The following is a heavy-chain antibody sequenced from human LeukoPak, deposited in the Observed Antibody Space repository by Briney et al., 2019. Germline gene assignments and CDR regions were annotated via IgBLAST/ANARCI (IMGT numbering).Heavy chain of an antibody. J-gene: IGHJ3*02. V-gene: IGHV3-20*04. CDR1: GFIFDNYG. D-gene: IGHD7-27*01. CDR3: ASRTWGISTFDI. CDR2: INWNGGST. Sequence: PGGSLRLSCAASGFIFDNYGMNWVRQAPGKGPEWVSGINWNGGSTAYADSVKGRFTISRDNAKNSLFLQMNSLRAEDTALYYCASRTWGISTFDIWGQGTMVTVSS.